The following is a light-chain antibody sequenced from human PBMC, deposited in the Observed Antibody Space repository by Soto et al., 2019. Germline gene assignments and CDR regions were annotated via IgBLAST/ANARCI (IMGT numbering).Light chain of an antibody. CDR2: GAS. V-gene: IGKV3-20*01. CDR3: QQYGSSPPMT. J-gene: IGKJ1*01. CDR1: QSVSSSY. Sequence: DIVLTQSPGTLSLSPGERAALSCRASQSVSSSYLAWYQQKPGQAPRLLIYGASSRATGIPDRFSGSGSGTDFTLTISRLEPEDFEVYYCQQYGSSPPMTFGQGTKVDIK.